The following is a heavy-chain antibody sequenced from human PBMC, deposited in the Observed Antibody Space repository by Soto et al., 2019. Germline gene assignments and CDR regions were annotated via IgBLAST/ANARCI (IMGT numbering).Heavy chain of an antibody. D-gene: IGHD3-22*01. CDR2: ISGSGGST. J-gene: IGHJ6*02. CDR1: GFTFSSYA. CDR3: AKAHLTYYYDSSGYYYGMDV. Sequence: GGSLRLSCAASGFTFSSYAMSWVRQAPGKGLEWVSAISGSGGSTYYADSVKGRFTISGDNSKNTLYSEMNSLRAEDTAVYYCAKAHLTYYYDSSGYYYGMDVWGQGTPVTVSS. V-gene: IGHV3-23*01.